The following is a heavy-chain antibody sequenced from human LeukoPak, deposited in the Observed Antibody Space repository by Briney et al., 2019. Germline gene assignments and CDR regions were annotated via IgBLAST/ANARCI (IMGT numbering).Heavy chain of an antibody. D-gene: IGHD3/OR15-3a*01. CDR2: IKQDGSEK. Sequence: GGPLRLSCAASGFTFSSFWMTWVRQAPGKGLEWVANIKQDGSEKYYVDSVKGRFTISRDNAKNSLYLQMNSLRGEDTAVYYCASDTSGLKDYWGRGTLVTVS. CDR1: GFTFSSFW. V-gene: IGHV3-7*05. J-gene: IGHJ4*02. CDR3: ASDTSGLKDY.